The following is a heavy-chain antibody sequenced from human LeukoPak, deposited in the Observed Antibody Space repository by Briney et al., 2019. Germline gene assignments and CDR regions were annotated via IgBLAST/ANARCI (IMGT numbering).Heavy chain of an antibody. CDR2: ISGSANSI. J-gene: IGHJ4*02. CDR1: GFPFSDYY. CDR3: ARGRDQVWLPTFDY. Sequence: GGSLRLSCAASGFPFSDYYMSWIRQAPGKGLEWVSHISGSANSIYNADSVKGRFTISRDNAKNSLFLQMNSLGAEDTAVYYCARGRDQVWLPTFDYWGQGTLVTVSS. D-gene: IGHD5-12*01. V-gene: IGHV3-11*01.